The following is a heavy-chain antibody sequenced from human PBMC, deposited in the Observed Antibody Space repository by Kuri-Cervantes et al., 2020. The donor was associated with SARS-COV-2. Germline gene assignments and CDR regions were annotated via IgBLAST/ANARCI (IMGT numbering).Heavy chain of an antibody. D-gene: IGHD2-2*01. Sequence: LSLTCAASGFTFSSYSMNWVRQAPGKGLEWVSSISSSSSYIYYADSVKGRFTISRDNAKNSLYLQMNSLRAEDTALYYCARDLSDSSTPPHDPWGQGTLVTVSS. CDR3: ARDLSDSSTPPHDP. CDR2: ISSSSSYI. J-gene: IGHJ5*02. V-gene: IGHV3-21*04. CDR1: GFTFSSYS.